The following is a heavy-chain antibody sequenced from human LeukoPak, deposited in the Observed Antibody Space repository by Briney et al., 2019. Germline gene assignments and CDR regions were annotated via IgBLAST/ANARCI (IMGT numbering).Heavy chain of an antibody. CDR1: GFTFSHYA. V-gene: IGHV3-23*01. Sequence: GGSLRLSCTASGFTFSHYAMTWVRHSPGQGLQWVSFTSDGGDRTYYTDSVKGRFTISRDNSKNTLYLQMASLRVEDTATYYCATLAPSDYYVGLGYYFDYWGQGTLVSVSS. CDR3: ATLAPSDYYVGLGYYFDY. J-gene: IGHJ4*02. D-gene: IGHD3-10*02. CDR2: TSDGGDRT.